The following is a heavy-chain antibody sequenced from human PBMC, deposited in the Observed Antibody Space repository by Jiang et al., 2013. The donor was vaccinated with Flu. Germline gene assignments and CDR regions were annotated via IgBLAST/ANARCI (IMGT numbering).Heavy chain of an antibody. Sequence: GPGLVKPSETLSLTCTVSGGSISSYYWSWIRQPPGKGLEWIGYIYYSGSTNYNPSLKSRVTISVDTSKNQFSLKLSSVTAADTAVYYCARQPATGYAFDIWGQGTMVTVSS. CDR3: ARQPATGYAFDI. J-gene: IGHJ3*02. CDR2: IYYSGST. V-gene: IGHV4-59*08. D-gene: IGHD1-14*01. CDR1: GGSISSYY.